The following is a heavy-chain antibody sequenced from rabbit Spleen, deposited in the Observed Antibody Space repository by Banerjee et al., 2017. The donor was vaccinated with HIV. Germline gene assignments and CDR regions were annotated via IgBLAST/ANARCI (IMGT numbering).Heavy chain of an antibody. CDR1: GFSFSSGYD. J-gene: IGHJ4*01. CDR3: ARDQWAGTTYHKRYFNL. V-gene: IGHV1S45*01. Sequence: QEQLEESGGDLVKPEGSLTLTCTASGFSFSSGYDMCWVRQAPGKGLEWIACIYAGSSGVTYYASWAKGRFTISKTSSTTLTLQMTSLTAADTATYFCARDQWAGTTYHKRYFNLWGPGTLVTVS. D-gene: IGHD5-1*01. CDR2: IYAGSSGVT.